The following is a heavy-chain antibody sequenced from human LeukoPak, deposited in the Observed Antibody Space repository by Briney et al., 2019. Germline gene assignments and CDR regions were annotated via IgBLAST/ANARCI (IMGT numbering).Heavy chain of an antibody. CDR2: IIPIFGTA. CDR3: AGFASDYDYIWGSYRRRWFDP. CDR1: GGTFSSYA. Sequence: SVKVSCKASGGTFSSYAISWVRQAPGQGLEWMGGIIPIFGTANYAQKFQGRVTITADESTSTAYMELSSLRSEDTAVYYCAGFASDYDYIWGSYRRRWFDPWGQGTLVTVSS. D-gene: IGHD3-16*02. J-gene: IGHJ5*02. V-gene: IGHV1-69*13.